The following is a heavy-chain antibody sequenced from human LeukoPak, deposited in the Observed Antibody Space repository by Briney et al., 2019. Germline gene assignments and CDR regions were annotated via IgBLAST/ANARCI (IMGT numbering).Heavy chain of an antibody. CDR1: AGSMRGYS. CDR3: ARMTYDPHGVDV. D-gene: IGHD5-12*01. CDR2: IDNTEST. Sequence: KSSETLSLTCTLSAGSMRGYSWGWVRQPPEGGLGWIGYIDNTESTNHNPSLKSRITISVDKSKNQFSLKLSSVTAADTAVYYCARMTYDPHGVDVWGKGTTVTVSS. J-gene: IGHJ6*03. V-gene: IGHV4-59*01.